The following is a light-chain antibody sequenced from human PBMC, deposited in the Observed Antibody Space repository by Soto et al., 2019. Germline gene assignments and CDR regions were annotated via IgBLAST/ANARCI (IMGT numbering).Light chain of an antibody. Sequence: VITQSPASLSVSPLERDTLSCRSSESVSSNLAWYQQRPGQAPRLLIYGASTRATDTPVRFRGSGSGTEFTLTISSLQSEHFAVYYCQQYNNWPPSIIVGQGTRREIK. J-gene: IGKJ5*01. CDR3: QQYNNWPPSII. CDR1: ESVSSN. CDR2: GAS. V-gene: IGKV3-15*01.